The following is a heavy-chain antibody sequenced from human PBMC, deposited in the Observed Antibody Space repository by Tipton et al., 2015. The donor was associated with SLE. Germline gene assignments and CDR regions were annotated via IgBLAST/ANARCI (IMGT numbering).Heavy chain of an antibody. D-gene: IGHD2-21*01. J-gene: IGHJ6*02. CDR1: GGSMTSDSYY. V-gene: IGHV4-31*03. CDR3: AREVYSGRYYYYYGMDV. CDR2: IHYSGTT. Sequence: LRLSCTVSGGSMTSDSYYWSWIRQHPGKGLEWIGYIHYSGTTYYNPSLRSRLVISVDTSKKHFSLQLRSVTAADTALYYCAREVYSGRYYYYYGMDVWGQGTTVTISS.